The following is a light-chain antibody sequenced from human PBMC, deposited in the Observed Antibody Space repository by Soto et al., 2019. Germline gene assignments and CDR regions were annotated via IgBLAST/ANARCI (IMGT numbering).Light chain of an antibody. CDR1: QSVNNF. Sequence: EILLTQSPAIVSLSPGERATLSCRASQSVNNFFAWYQKKTGQAPRLLIYDASYRAPGIPARFSGSGYGTDLTITISSIEDEDSAVYYCQQRGSWPATFGPGTKVDIK. J-gene: IGKJ3*01. V-gene: IGKV3-11*01. CDR2: DAS. CDR3: QQRGSWPAT.